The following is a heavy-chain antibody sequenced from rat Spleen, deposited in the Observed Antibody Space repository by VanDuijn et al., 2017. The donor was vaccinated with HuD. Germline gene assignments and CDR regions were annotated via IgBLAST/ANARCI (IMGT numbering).Heavy chain of an antibody. J-gene: IGHJ1*01. D-gene: IGHD1-1*01. V-gene: IGHV5-22*01. Sequence: EVQLVESGGGLVQPGRSMKLSCAASGFTFSNYDMAWVRQAPTKGLEWVASISFDGSSTYYRDSVKGRFTFSRDNAKSTLYLQMNSLKSEDTATYYCAREDYYNGNWYFDFWGPGTMVTVSS. CDR1: GFTFSNYD. CDR2: ISFDGSST. CDR3: AREDYYNGNWYFDF.